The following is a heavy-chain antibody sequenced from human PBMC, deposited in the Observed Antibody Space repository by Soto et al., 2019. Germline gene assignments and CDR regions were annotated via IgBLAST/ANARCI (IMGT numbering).Heavy chain of an antibody. CDR3: ARGVILLFGELSRRGGYHYYMDV. J-gene: IGHJ6*03. CDR1: GGTFSSYA. Sequence: GASVKVSCKASGGTFSSYAISWVRQANGQGLEWMGGIIPIFGTANYAQKFQGRVTITADESTSTAYMELSSLRSEDTAVYYCARGVILLFGELSRRGGYHYYMDVWGKRTTVTVSS. D-gene: IGHD3-10*01. V-gene: IGHV1-69*13. CDR2: IIPIFGTA.